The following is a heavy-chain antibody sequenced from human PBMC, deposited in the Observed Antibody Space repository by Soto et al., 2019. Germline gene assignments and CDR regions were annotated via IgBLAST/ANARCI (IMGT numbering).Heavy chain of an antibody. J-gene: IGHJ6*02. CDR1: GDSVSSNSAA. CDR3: VRDHLRDPPDPTLGYYYYGMDV. D-gene: IGHD3-16*01. Sequence: SQTLSLTCAISGDSVSSNSAAWNWIRQSPSRGLEWLGRTYYRSKWYNDYAVSVKSRITINPDTSKNQFSLQLNSVTPEDTAVYYCVRDHLRDPPDPTLGYYYYGMDVWGHGTTVTVSS. CDR2: TYYRSKWYN. V-gene: IGHV6-1*01.